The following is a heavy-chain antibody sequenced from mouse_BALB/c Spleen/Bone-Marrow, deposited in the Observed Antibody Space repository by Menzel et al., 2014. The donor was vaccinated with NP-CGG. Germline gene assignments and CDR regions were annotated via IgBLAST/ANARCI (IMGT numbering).Heavy chain of an antibody. CDR2: IDPSDSET. J-gene: IGHJ4*01. Sequence: QVQLQQSGAELVKPGASVKLSCKASGYTFTSYWMNWVKQRPGRGFEWIGRIDPSDSETHYNQKFKDKATLTVDKSSSTAYIQLSSLTSEDSAVYYCARALGDGYYYAMDYWGQGTSVTVSS. D-gene: IGHD2-3*01. V-gene: IGHV1-69*02. CDR3: ARALGDGYYYAMDY. CDR1: GYTFTSYW.